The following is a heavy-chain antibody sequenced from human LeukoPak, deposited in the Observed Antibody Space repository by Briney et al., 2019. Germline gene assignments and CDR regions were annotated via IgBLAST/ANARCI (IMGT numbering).Heavy chain of an antibody. CDR2: ISGSGGST. D-gene: IGHD3-3*01. J-gene: IGHJ4*02. Sequence: GGSLRLSCAASGFTFSSYAMSWVRQAPGKGLEWVSAISGSGGSTYYADSVKGRFTISRDNSKNTLYLQMNSLRAEDTAVYYCAKGQYYDFWSGSAGDYWGQGTLVTVSS. CDR3: AKGQYYDFWSGSAGDY. V-gene: IGHV3-23*01. CDR1: GFTFSSYA.